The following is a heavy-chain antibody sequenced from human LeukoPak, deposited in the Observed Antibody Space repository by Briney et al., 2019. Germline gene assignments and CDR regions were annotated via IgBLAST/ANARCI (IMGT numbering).Heavy chain of an antibody. CDR1: GYTFTSYA. V-gene: IGHV1-3*01. CDR3: ARRDSSGWYVFDY. J-gene: IGHJ4*02. D-gene: IGHD6-19*01. CDR2: INAGNGNT. Sequence: ASVKVSCKASGYTFTSYAMHWVRQAPGQRLEWMGWINAGNGNTKYSQKFQGRVIITRDTSASTAYMELSSLRSEDTAVYYCARRDSSGWYVFDYWGQGTLVTVSS.